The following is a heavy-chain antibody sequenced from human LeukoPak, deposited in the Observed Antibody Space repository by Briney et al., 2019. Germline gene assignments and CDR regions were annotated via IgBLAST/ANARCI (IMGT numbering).Heavy chain of an antibody. CDR1: GFTFDDYG. CDR3: ARTGYSSSWGFDY. Sequence: GGSLRLSCAASGFTFDDYGMSWVRQAPGKGLEWVSSINWNGVSTNYADSVKGRFTISRDNAKNSLYLQMNSLRAEDTALYHCARTGYSSSWGFDYWGQGALVTVSS. D-gene: IGHD6-13*01. CDR2: INWNGVST. V-gene: IGHV3-20*01. J-gene: IGHJ4*02.